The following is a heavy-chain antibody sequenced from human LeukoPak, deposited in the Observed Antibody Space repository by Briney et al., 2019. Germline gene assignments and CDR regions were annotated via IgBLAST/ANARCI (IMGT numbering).Heavy chain of an antibody. D-gene: IGHD4-17*01. CDR1: GFTFSSYA. J-gene: IGHJ4*02. Sequence: PGRSLRLSCAASGFTFSSYAMHWVRQAPGKGLEWVAVISYDGSNKYYADSVKGRFTISRDNSKNPLYLQMNSLRAEDTAVYYCAREDGDAFDYWGQGTLVTVSS. CDR3: AREDGDAFDY. CDR2: ISYDGSNK. V-gene: IGHV3-30-3*01.